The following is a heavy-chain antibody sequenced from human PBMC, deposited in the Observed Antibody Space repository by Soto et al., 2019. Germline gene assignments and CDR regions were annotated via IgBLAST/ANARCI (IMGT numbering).Heavy chain of an antibody. Sequence: SETLSLTCTVSGGSISSYYWSWIRQPPGKGLEWIGYIYYSGSTNYNPSLKSRVTISLDTSKNQFSLKLSSVTAADTAVYYCARQFAVYAFDIWGQGTMVTVSS. V-gene: IGHV4-59*08. J-gene: IGHJ3*02. CDR3: ARQFAVYAFDI. CDR2: IYYSGST. CDR1: GGSISSYY.